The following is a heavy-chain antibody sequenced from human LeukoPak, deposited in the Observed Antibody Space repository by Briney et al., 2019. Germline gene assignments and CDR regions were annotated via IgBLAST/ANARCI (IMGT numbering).Heavy chain of an antibody. D-gene: IGHD6-19*01. Sequence: SGRSLRLSCAASGFTFDDYAMHWVRQAPGKGLEWVSGISWNSGSIGYADSVKGRFTISRDNAKNSLYLQMNSLRVEDMALYYCAKDIYPAVAGIGGFEYWGQGTLVTVSS. V-gene: IGHV3-9*03. CDR1: GFTFDDYA. J-gene: IGHJ4*02. CDR3: AKDIYPAVAGIGGFEY. CDR2: ISWNSGSI.